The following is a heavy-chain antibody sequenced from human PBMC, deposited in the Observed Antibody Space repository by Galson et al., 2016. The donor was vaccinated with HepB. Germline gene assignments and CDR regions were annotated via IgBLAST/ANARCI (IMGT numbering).Heavy chain of an antibody. J-gene: IGHJ4*02. CDR3: ARGSGAYSYDRSGYLTY. V-gene: IGHV4-34*01. CDR1: GGSFIGYY. Sequence: SETLSLTCAVYGGSFIGYYWSWIRQPPGKGLEWIGEINHSGSTNYNPSLKSRVTISVDTSKTQFSLRLRSVTAADTAVYYCARGSGAYSYDRSGYLTYWGQGTLVTVSS. CDR2: INHSGST. D-gene: IGHD3-22*01.